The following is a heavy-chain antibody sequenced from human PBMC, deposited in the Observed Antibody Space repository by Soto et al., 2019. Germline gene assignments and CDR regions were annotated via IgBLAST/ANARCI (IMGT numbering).Heavy chain of an antibody. J-gene: IGHJ4*02. CDR1: GSSMTTYY. D-gene: IGHD3-22*01. V-gene: IGHV4-59*08. CDR3: ARRSNFYYGFDY. CDR2: IYSSGSA. Sequence: SEALSLTCSVSGSSMTTYYWTWIRQPPGKGLEWIGYIYSSGSAGYNPSLKSRVTMLVDTSKNQFSLKLSSVTAADTAVYYCARRSNFYYGFDYWGRGTLVTVSS.